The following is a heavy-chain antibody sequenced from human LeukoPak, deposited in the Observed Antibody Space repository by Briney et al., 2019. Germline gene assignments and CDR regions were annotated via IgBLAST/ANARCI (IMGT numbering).Heavy chain of an antibody. Sequence: PSETLSLTCAVYGGSFSGYYWSWIRQPPGKGLEWIGEINHSGSTNYNPSLKSRVTISVDTSKNQFSLKLSSVTAADTAVYYCARQYSYGYGIDYWGQGTLVTVSS. CDR2: INHSGST. CDR1: GGSFSGYY. D-gene: IGHD5-18*01. CDR3: ARQYSYGYGIDY. J-gene: IGHJ4*02. V-gene: IGHV4-34*01.